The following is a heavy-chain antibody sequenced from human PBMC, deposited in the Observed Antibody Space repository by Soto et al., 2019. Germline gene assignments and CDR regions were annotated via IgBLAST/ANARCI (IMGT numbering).Heavy chain of an antibody. J-gene: IGHJ4*02. CDR1: GDSVSSNNIA. CDR3: ASGRLSTFDY. CDR2: TYYRSKWYN. Sequence: QVQLQQSGPGLVKPSQTLSLTCAVSGDSVSSNNIAWNWLRQSPWRGLEWLGRTYYRSKWYNEYAVSVRSRITINLDTSKNQFSLQLNSVTPEDTAVYYCASGRLSTFDYWGQGAQVTVSS. V-gene: IGHV6-1*01.